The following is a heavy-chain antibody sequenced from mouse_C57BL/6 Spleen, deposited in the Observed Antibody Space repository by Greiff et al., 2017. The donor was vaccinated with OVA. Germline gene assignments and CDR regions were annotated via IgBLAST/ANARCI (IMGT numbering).Heavy chain of an antibody. V-gene: IGHV1-76*01. D-gene: IGHD3-2*02. Sequence: VMLVESGAELVRPGASVKLSCKASGYTFTDYYINWVKQRPGQGLEWIARIYPGSGNTYYNEKFKGKATLTAEKSSSTAYMQLSSLTSEDSAVYFCARAAQATYYYAMDYWGQGTSVTVSS. CDR3: ARAAQATYYYAMDY. CDR2: IYPGSGNT. J-gene: IGHJ4*01. CDR1: GYTFTDYY.